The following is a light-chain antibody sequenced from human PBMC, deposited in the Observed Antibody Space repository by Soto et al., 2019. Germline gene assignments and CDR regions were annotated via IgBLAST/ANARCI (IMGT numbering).Light chain of an antibody. J-gene: IGLJ2*01. CDR2: DVS. CDR1: SSDVGGYNF. Sequence: QSALTQPRSVSGSHGQSVTISCTGTSSDVGGYNFVSWYQHHPGKAPKLMIYDVSKRPSGVPDRFSGSKSGNTASLTISGLQAEDEADYYCCSYAGSYTLVFGGGTKLTVL. V-gene: IGLV2-11*01. CDR3: CSYAGSYTLV.